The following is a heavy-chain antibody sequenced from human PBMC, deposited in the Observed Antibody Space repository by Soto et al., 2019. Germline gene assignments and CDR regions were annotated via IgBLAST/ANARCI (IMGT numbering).Heavy chain of an antibody. V-gene: IGHV3-33*01. CDR1: GFTFSSYG. J-gene: IGHJ4*02. D-gene: IGHD3-10*01. CDR3: ARYGGGGLLCFGD. CDR2: ICYDGSNK. Sequence: QVQLVESVGGVVQPGRSLRLSCAASGFTFSSYGMHWVRQAPGKGLEWVAVICYDGSNKYYADSVKGRFTISSDNSKNTLYLQMNSLRAEATAVYCCARYGGGGLLCFGDWGQGTLVAVSS.